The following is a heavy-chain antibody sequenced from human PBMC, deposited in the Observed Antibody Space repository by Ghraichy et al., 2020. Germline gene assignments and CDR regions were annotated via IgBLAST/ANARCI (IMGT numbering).Heavy chain of an antibody. CDR1: GFTFRSYG. J-gene: IGHJ6*02. V-gene: IGHV3-30*18. CDR2: ISYDGSNK. CDR3: AKERETSGYYSFRGDYYGMDV. D-gene: IGHD3-22*01. Sequence: GGSLRLSCGASGFTFRSYGIHWVRQAPGKGLEWVAVISYDGSNKDYGDSVKGRFTISRDNSKNTLYLQMNSLRAEDTAVYYCAKERETSGYYSFRGDYYGMDVWGLGTTVTVSS.